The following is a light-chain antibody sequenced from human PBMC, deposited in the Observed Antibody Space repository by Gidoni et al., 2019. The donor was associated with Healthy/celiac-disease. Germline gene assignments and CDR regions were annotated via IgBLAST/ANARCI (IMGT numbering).Light chain of an antibody. J-gene: IGKJ5*01. CDR1: QSISCY. Sequence: DIQMTKTPSYLSASVGDRVTITCRASQSISCYLNWYQQKPGKAPNLLIYAASSLQSGVPSRVSGSGSGTYFTLTISSLQPEDFATYYCQQSYSTPGTFGQGTRLEIK. CDR3: QQSYSTPGT. V-gene: IGKV1-39*01. CDR2: AAS.